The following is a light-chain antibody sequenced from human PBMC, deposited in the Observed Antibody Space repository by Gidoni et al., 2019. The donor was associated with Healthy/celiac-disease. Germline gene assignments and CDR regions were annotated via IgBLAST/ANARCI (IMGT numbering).Light chain of an antibody. CDR2: DAS. CDR1: QSVSSY. V-gene: IGKV3-11*01. Sequence: EIVLTQYPATLSLSPGERANLSCRASQSVSSYLAWDQQRPGQAPRLLIYDASNRATGIPARFSGSGSGTEFTLTISSLEPEDFAVYYCQQRSNWPPTFGQGTKVEIK. CDR3: QQRSNWPPT. J-gene: IGKJ1*01.